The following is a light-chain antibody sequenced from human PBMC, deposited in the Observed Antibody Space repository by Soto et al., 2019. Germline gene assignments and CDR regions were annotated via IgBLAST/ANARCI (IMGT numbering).Light chain of an antibody. CDR2: GAS. CDR1: QSVTSSS. CDR3: QQYGSSPQT. V-gene: IGKV3-20*01. J-gene: IGKJ4*01. Sequence: EIVLTQSPGTLSLSPGERATLSCRASQSVTSSSLAWYQQKPGQAPRLLMYGASSRATGIPDRFSGSGSGTDFTLTISRLAPEDFVVYYCQQYGSSPQTFGGGTKVDIK.